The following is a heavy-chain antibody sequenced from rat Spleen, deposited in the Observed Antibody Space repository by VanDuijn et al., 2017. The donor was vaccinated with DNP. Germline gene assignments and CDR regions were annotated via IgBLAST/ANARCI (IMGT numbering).Heavy chain of an antibody. D-gene: IGHD1-11*01. CDR3: TTDFERGY. Sequence: EVQLVESGGGLVQPGRSMKLSCAASGFTFSDYYMAWVRQAPTKGLEWVASISTSGGSTYYRDSVKDRFTISRDNANRTLYLQMDSLRSEDTATYYCTTDFERGYWGQGVMVTVSS. V-gene: IGHV5-27*01. CDR2: ISTSGGST. CDR1: GFTFSDYY. J-gene: IGHJ2*01.